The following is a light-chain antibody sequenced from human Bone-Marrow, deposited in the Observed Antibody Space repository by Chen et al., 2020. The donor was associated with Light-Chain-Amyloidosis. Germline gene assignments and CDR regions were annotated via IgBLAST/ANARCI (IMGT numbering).Light chain of an antibody. Sequence: EIVLTQSPATLSLSPGERATLSCRASQSVDNFLAWYQQKPGQAPRLLIYDASNRATGIPARFSGGGSGTDFTLTISSLESEDFAVYYCQQGSWWPPSFGPGTKVEIK. J-gene: IGKJ1*01. CDR1: QSVDNF. CDR3: QQGSWWPPS. CDR2: DAS. V-gene: IGKV3-11*01.